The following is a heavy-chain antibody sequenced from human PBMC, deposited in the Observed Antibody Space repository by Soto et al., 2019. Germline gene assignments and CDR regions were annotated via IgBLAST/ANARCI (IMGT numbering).Heavy chain of an antibody. CDR1: GFSLSTSEVG. Sequence: GSGPTLVNPTQTLTLTCTFSGFSLSTSEVGVGWIRQPPGKALEWLALIYWDDNKRYSPSLKSRLTITKDPSKNQVVLTMTNMDPVDTATYYCAHRQVTMVRGLTFDGFDMWGQGTMVTVSS. CDR2: IYWDDNK. D-gene: IGHD3-10*01. J-gene: IGHJ3*02. CDR3: AHRQVTMVRGLTFDGFDM. V-gene: IGHV2-5*02.